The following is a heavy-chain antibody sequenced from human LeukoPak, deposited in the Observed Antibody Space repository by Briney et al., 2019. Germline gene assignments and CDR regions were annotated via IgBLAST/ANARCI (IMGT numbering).Heavy chain of an antibody. Sequence: SETLSLTCTVSGGSISSYYWSWIRQPAGKGLEWIGRIYTSGSTNYNPSLKSRVTMSVDTSKNQFSLKLSSVTAADTAVYYCARDFSYCSSTSCYPEASDYWGQGTLVTVSS. J-gene: IGHJ4*02. CDR1: GGSISSYY. CDR2: IYTSGST. V-gene: IGHV4-4*07. CDR3: ARDFSYCSSTSCYPEASDY. D-gene: IGHD2-2*01.